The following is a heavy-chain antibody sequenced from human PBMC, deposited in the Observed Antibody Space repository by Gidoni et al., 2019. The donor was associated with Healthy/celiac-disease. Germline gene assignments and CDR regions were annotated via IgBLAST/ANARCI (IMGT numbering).Heavy chain of an antibody. D-gene: IGHD1-26*01. V-gene: IGHV4-61*02. CDR3: ARDYDGSSYWYFDL. CDR1: GGSISSGSYY. Sequence: QVQLQESGPGLVKPSQTLSLTCTVSGGSISSGSYYWSWIRQPAGKGLEGIGRIYTSWRPNYNPSLTSRVTISVDTSKNQFSLKLSSVTAADTAVYYCARDYDGSSYWYFDLWGRGTLVTVSS. J-gene: IGHJ2*01. CDR2: IYTSWRP.